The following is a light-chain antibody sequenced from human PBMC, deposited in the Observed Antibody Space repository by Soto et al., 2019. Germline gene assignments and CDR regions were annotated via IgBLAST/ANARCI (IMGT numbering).Light chain of an antibody. CDR1: QSIGDW. J-gene: IGKJ4*01. Sequence: DIQMTQSPSTLSASVGDRVTITCRASQSIGDWLAWYQQSPGKAPNLLIYKASTLESGVPSRFSGSGPGTEFTLAINSLQPDDFATYYCQQYNTYPLTFGGGTKVEIK. V-gene: IGKV1-5*03. CDR3: QQYNTYPLT. CDR2: KAS.